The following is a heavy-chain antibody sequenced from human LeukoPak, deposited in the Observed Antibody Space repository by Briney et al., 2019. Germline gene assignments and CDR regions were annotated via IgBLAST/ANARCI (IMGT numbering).Heavy chain of an antibody. V-gene: IGHV3-30*02. J-gene: IGHJ4*02. CDR3: VKDRGGTYYFDF. D-gene: IGHD1-26*01. CDR1: GFTFSSSG. CDR2: IRYDGSTK. Sequence: GGSLRLSCAASGFTFSSSGMHWVRQAPGKGLECVTFIRYDGSTKSYADSVKGRFTISRGNSKNTLYLQMNSLRAEDTAVYYCVKDRGGTYYFDFWGQGTPVTVSS.